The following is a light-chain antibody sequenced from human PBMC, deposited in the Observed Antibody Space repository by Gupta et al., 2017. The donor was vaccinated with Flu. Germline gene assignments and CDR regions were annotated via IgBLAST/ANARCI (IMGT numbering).Light chain of an antibody. CDR1: QSISSY. V-gene: IGKV1-39*01. CDR3: QQEVT. CDR2: AAS. Sequence: DIQMTQSPSSLSASVGDRVTITCRASQSISSYLNWYQQKPGKAPKLLIYAASSLQSGGPSRFSGSGSGTDCTLTISSLQPEEVATYYWQQEVTFGQGTKVEIK. J-gene: IGKJ1*01.